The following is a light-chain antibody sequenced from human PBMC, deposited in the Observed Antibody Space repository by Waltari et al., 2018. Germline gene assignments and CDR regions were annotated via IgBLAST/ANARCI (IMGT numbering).Light chain of an antibody. CDR1: QSIINY. Sequence: DIQMTQSPSSLSASVGDRVTITCRASQSIINYLNLYQQKPGKAPKLLIYAASSLQSEVPSRFSGSGSGTDFTLTISSLQPEDFATYYCQQSYSTPRTFGQGTKLEIK. J-gene: IGKJ2*01. CDR2: AAS. CDR3: QQSYSTPRT. V-gene: IGKV1-39*01.